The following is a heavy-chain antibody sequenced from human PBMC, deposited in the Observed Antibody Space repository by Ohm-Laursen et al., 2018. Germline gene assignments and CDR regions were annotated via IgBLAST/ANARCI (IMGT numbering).Heavy chain of an antibody. CDR2: ISSSSGSI. D-gene: IGHD3-10*01. Sequence: SLRLSCTALGFTFSSSAMSWVRQAPGKGLEWVSSISSSSGSIYYADSMKGRFTISRDNAKNSLHLQMNSLRAEDTAVYYCAREGPRAISYYGSGSSDYYYYGLDVWGQGTTVTVSS. J-gene: IGHJ6*02. CDR3: AREGPRAISYYGSGSSDYYYYGLDV. CDR1: GFTFSSSA. V-gene: IGHV3-21*01.